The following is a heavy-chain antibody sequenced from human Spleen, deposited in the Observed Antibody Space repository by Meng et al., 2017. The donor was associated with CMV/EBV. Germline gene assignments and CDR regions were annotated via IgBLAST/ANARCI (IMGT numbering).Heavy chain of an antibody. Sequence: ASVKVSCKASGYSFTDYYIQWARQAPEQGLKWMGRINPKTGDTNYAQHFQGRVTMTRDTSINTVYMELSSLRFDDTAIYYCARGQGCCLAWGQGTLVTVSS. CDR2: INPKTGDT. V-gene: IGHV1-2*06. J-gene: IGHJ5*02. D-gene: IGHD2-15*01. CDR1: GYSFTDYY. CDR3: ARGQGCCLA.